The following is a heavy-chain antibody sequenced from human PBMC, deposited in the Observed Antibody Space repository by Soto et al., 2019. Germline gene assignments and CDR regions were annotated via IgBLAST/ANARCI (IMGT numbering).Heavy chain of an antibody. J-gene: IGHJ5*02. CDR2: ISGSGGGT. D-gene: IGHD1-1*01. Sequence: EVQLLESGGGLVQPGGSLRLSCAASGFTFSGYAMSWVRQAPGKGLEWVSAISGSGGGTYYADSVKGRFTISRDNSKNPLYLQMNSLRAEDTAVYYCATDPSDNVIWFDPWGQGTLVTVSS. CDR1: GFTFSGYA. V-gene: IGHV3-23*01. CDR3: ATDPSDNVIWFDP.